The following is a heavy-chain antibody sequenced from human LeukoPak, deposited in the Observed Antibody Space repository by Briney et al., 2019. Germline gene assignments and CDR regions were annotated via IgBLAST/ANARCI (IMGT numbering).Heavy chain of an antibody. CDR3: ARDRGNSSGWRNNYYYYGMDV. Sequence: GASVKVSCKASGGTFSSYAISWVRQAPGQGLEWMGRIIPILGIANYAQKFQGRVTITADKSTSTAYMELSSLRSEDTAVYYCARDRGNSSGWRNNYYYYGMDVWGQGTTVTVSS. CDR2: IIPILGIA. V-gene: IGHV1-69*04. D-gene: IGHD6-19*01. CDR1: GGTFSSYA. J-gene: IGHJ6*02.